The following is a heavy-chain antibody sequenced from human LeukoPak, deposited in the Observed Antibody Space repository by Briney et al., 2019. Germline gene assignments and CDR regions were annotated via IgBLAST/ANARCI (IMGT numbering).Heavy chain of an antibody. Sequence: ATAKVSCKASGYTFTGYYINWVRQAPGQGLEWMGWINPKSGGTKYAQKFQGRVTMTSGTSISTAYMEMSRLRSDDTAVYYCARSAADYDILTGYFDYWGQGTLVAVSS. D-gene: IGHD3-9*01. CDR3: ARSAADYDILTGYFDY. CDR2: INPKSGGT. CDR1: GYTFTGYY. V-gene: IGHV1-2*02. J-gene: IGHJ4*02.